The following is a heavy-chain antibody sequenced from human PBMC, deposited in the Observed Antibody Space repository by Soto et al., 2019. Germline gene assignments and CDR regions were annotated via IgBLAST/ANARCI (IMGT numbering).Heavy chain of an antibody. V-gene: IGHV4-61*08. CDR1: GGSIRSGGYY. Sequence: SETKSHTSSVSGGSIRSGGYYWSRKQKQPGKGLHWIGYIYYSWITHYTPSLNSRVTISVYTSKNQFSLKLSSVTAADTAVYYFSRVQLIAGTRYYYYGMDFWGQGTTVTVSS. J-gene: IGHJ6*02. D-gene: IGHD1-7*01. CDR3: SRVQLIAGTRYYYYGMDF. CDR2: IYYSWIT.